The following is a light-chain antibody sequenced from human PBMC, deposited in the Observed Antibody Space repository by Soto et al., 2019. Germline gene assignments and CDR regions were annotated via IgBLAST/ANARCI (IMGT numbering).Light chain of an antibody. CDR2: DDN. Sequence: QSVLTQPPSVSAAPGQKVTISCSGSSSNIGGNSVSWYQQLPGTAPKPLIYDDNKRPSGIPDRFSGSKSGTSATLGITGFQTGDEADYYCGSWDSSLSAYVFGTGTKV. J-gene: IGLJ1*01. V-gene: IGLV1-51*01. CDR1: SSNIGGNS. CDR3: GSWDSSLSAYV.